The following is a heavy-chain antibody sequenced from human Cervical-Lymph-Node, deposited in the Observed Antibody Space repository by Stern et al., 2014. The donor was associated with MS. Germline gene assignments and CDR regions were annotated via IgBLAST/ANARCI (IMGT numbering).Heavy chain of an antibody. D-gene: IGHD6-19*01. V-gene: IGHV3-74*01. J-gene: IGHJ4*02. Sequence: EVQLVESGGGLVQPGGSLRLSCAASGFTFSSYWMHWVRQAPGKGLVWVSRIHSDGGNTIYADSVKGRFTISRDNAKNTLYLQMSSLRAEDTAVYYCARGLNNGWYYVDFWGQGTLVTVSS. CDR1: GFTFSSYW. CDR2: IHSDGGNT. CDR3: ARGLNNGWYYVDF.